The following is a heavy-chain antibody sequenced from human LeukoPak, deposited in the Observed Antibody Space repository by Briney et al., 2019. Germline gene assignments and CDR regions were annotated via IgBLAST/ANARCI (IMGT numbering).Heavy chain of an antibody. CDR2: IRYDGSNK. J-gene: IGHJ3*02. D-gene: IGHD3-22*01. Sequence: GGSLRLSCAASGFTFSSYGMHWVRQAPGKGLEWVAVIRYDGSNKYYADSVKGRFTISRDNSKNTLYLQMNSLRAEDTAVYYCARDQSFDRYYYDSRDAFDIWGQGTMVTVSS. CDR1: GFTFSSYG. V-gene: IGHV3-33*01. CDR3: ARDQSFDRYYYDSRDAFDI.